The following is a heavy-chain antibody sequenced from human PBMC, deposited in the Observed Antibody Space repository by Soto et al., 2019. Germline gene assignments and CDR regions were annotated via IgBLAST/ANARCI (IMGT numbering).Heavy chain of an antibody. D-gene: IGHD2-15*01. CDR1: GFTFSSYS. Sequence: GGSLRLSCAASGFTFSSYSMNWVRQAPGKGLEWVSSISSSSSYIYYADSVKGRFTISRDNAKNSLYLQMNSLRAEDTAVYYCARGSHPLCTSGGSCYSYEPDDAFDIWGQGTMVTVSS. V-gene: IGHV3-21*01. CDR3: ARGSHPLCTSGGSCYSYEPDDAFDI. CDR2: ISSSSSYI. J-gene: IGHJ3*02.